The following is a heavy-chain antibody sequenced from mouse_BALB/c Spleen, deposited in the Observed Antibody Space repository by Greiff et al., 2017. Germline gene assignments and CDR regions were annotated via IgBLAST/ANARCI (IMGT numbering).Heavy chain of an antibody. CDR3: ALYGNLYAMDY. CDR2: IYPGDGDT. D-gene: IGHD2-1*01. J-gene: IGHJ4*01. Sequence: VKLVESGAELARPGASVKLSCKASGYTFTSYWMQWVKQRPGQGLEWIGAIYPGDGDTRYTQKFKGKATLTADKSSSTAYMQLSSLASEDSAVYYCALYGNLYAMDYWGQGTSVTVSS. CDR1: GYTFTSYW. V-gene: IGHV1-87*01.